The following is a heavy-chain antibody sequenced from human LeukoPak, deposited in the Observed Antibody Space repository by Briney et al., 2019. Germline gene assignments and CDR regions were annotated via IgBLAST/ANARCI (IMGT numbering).Heavy chain of an antibody. Sequence: GGSLRLSCAASGFTFSSYDMHWVRQATGKGLEWVSAIGTADDTYYPGSVKGRFTISRENAKNSLYLQMNSLRAGDTAVYYCARGGSAGYYYMDVWGKGTTVTVSS. V-gene: IGHV3-13*01. CDR3: ARGGSAGYYYMDV. J-gene: IGHJ6*03. D-gene: IGHD3-16*01. CDR2: IGTADDT. CDR1: GFTFSSYD.